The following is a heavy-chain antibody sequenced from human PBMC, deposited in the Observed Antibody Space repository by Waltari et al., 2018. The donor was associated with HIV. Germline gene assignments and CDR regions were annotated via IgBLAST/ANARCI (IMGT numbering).Heavy chain of an antibody. CDR2: ISSSSSYI. J-gene: IGHJ5*02. Sequence: VPLVQAGGGLVKHSGARTHLWAAYGLHFYSHSIECVLQAPGKGLEWVSSISSSSSYIYYADLVKGRFTISRDNAKNSLYLQRNSLRAEDTAVYYCARDGVYCIITSCPYNWFDPWGQGTLVTVSS. V-gene: IGHV3-21*01. CDR1: GLHFYSHS. CDR3: ARDGVYCIITSCPYNWFDP. D-gene: IGHD2-2*01.